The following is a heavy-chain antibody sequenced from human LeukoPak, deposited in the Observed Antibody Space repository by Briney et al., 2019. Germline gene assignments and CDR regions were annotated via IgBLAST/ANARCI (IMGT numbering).Heavy chain of an antibody. CDR2: IIPIFGTA. Sequence: GASVKVSCKASGYTFTNYDISWVRQAPGQGLEWMGGIIPIFGTANYAQKFQGRVTITTDESTSTAYMELSSLRSEDTAVYYCARESGFSAFDIWGQGTMVTVSS. V-gene: IGHV1-69*05. CDR3: ARESGFSAFDI. J-gene: IGHJ3*02. CDR1: GYTFTNYD. D-gene: IGHD3-22*01.